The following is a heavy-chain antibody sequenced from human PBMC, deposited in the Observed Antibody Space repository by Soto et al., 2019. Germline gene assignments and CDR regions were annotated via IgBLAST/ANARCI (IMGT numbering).Heavy chain of an antibody. J-gene: IGHJ6*02. Sequence: QVQLQQSGPGLVKPSETLSLTCTVSGGSISNYYWSWIRQTAGKGLEWIGRISSSGSTNYNPSLKSPVTKSIDTSEKQFSLNLRSVTAADTPVYYCARDATILTRAMDVWGQGTTVTVSS. CDR2: ISSSGST. CDR1: GGSISNYY. V-gene: IGHV4-4*07. D-gene: IGHD3-3*01. CDR3: ARDATILTRAMDV.